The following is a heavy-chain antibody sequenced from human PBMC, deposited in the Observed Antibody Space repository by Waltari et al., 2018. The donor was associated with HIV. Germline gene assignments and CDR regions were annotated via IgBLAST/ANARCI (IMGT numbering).Heavy chain of an antibody. Sequence: EVHLVESGGGLGRPGRSLGRSCAPSCFTFDCYAMHWVRQAPGKGLEWVSGISWNSGSIGYADSVKGRFTISRDNAQNSLYLQMNSLRTEDTALYYCAKDITMVAHQGFDNWGQGTLVRVSS. CDR1: CFTFDCYA. CDR2: ISWNSGSI. D-gene: IGHD2-15*01. CDR3: AKDITMVAHQGFDN. V-gene: IGHV3-9*01. J-gene: IGHJ4*02.